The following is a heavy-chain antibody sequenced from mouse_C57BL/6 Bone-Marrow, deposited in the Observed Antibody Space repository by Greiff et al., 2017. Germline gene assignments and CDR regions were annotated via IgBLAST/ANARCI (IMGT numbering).Heavy chain of an antibody. CDR1: GFNIKDYY. CDR3: ASYDGYPIFDY. D-gene: IGHD2-3*01. Sequence: VQLQQSGAELVKPGASVKLSCTASGFNIKDYYMHWVKQRTEQGLEWIGRIDPEDGETKYAPQFQGKATITADTSSNTAYLQLSSLTSEDTAVYYCASYDGYPIFDYWGQGTTLTVSS. V-gene: IGHV14-2*01. J-gene: IGHJ2*01. CDR2: IDPEDGET.